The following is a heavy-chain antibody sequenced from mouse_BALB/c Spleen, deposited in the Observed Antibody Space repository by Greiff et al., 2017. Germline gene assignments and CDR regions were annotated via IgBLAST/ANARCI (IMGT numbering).Heavy chain of an antibody. J-gene: IGHJ3*01. CDR1: GVSITSGY. D-gene: IGHD2-1*01. V-gene: IGHV3-8*02. Sequence: EVQLVESGPSLVKPSQTLSLTCSVTGVSITSGYWNWIRKFPGNKLEYMGYISYSGSTYYNPSLKSRISITRDTSKNHYYLQLNSVTTEDTATYYCARGEGLWYPFAYWGQGTLVTVSA. CDR2: ISYSGST. CDR3: ARGEGLWYPFAY.